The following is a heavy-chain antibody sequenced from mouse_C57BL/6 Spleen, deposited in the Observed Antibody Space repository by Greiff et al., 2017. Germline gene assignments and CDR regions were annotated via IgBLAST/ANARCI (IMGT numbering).Heavy chain of an antibody. CDR3: ARSGYYCNRYWYFDV. V-gene: IGHV1-80*01. CDR1: GYAFSSYW. D-gene: IGHD2-1*01. Sequence: QVHVKQSGAELVKPGASVKISCKASGYAFSSYWMNWVKQRPGKGLEWIGQIYPGDGDTNYNGKFKGKATLTADKSSSTAYMQLSSLTSEDSAVYFCARSGYYCNRYWYFDVWGTGTTVTVSS. J-gene: IGHJ1*03. CDR2: IYPGDGDT.